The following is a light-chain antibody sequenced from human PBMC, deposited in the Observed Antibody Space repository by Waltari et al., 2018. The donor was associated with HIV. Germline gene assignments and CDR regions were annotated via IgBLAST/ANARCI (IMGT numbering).Light chain of an antibody. J-gene: IGKJ5*01. CDR3: QQYDNLPIT. V-gene: IGKV1-33*01. CDR1: QDISNY. CDR2: DAS. Sequence: DIQMTQSPSSLSASVGDRVTITCQASQDISNYLNWYQQKPGKAPKLLIYDASNLERGVPSRFSGSGSGTDFTFTISSLQPEDIATYYCQQYDNLPITFGQGTRLEIK.